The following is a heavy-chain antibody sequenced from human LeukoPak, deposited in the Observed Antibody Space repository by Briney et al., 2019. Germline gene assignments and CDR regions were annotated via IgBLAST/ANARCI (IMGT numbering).Heavy chain of an antibody. D-gene: IGHD5-24*01. CDR3: ARDSLKNSYNYDYCDY. Sequence: QTGGSLTLSCAASGFTFITYAMHWVRQAPGKGREWVAFISYDGSNEYYGDSVKGRFTISRDNSKNILYLQINSLTAEETAVYYCARDSLKNSYNYDYCDYWGQGTLITVSS. V-gene: IGHV3-30-3*01. CDR2: ISYDGSNE. J-gene: IGHJ4*02. CDR1: GFTFITYA.